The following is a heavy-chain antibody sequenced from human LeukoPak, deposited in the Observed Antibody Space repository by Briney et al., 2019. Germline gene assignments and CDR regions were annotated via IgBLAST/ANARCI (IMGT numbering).Heavy chain of an antibody. CDR1: GGTFSSYA. CDR2: IIPILGIA. V-gene: IGHV1-69*04. D-gene: IGHD3-10*01. CDR3: ARATMVRGVILDY. Sequence: SLKLSCEASGGTFSSYAISWVRQALGQGLEWVGRIIPILGIANYAQKFQGRVTITADKSTSTAYMEMSSLRSEDTAVYYCARATMVRGVILDYWGQGTLVTVSS. J-gene: IGHJ4*02.